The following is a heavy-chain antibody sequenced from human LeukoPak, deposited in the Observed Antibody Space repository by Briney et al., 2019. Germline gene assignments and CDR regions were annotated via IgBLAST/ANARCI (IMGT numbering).Heavy chain of an antibody. D-gene: IGHD1-1*01. CDR3: ARRVSWNQFGWVDH. Sequence: GESLKISCKGSADTFTNSWIGWVRQMPGKGLEWMAIVHPGDSDIRYSPSFQGQVTISADKSISTAYLQWSSLKTSDTAMYYCARRVSWNQFGWVDHWGQGTLVTVSS. CDR2: VHPGDSDI. CDR1: ADTFTNSW. V-gene: IGHV5-51*01. J-gene: IGHJ4*02.